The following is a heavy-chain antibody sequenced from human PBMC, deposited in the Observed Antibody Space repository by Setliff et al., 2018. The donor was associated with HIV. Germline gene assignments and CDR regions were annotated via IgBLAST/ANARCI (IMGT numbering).Heavy chain of an antibody. V-gene: IGHV5-51*01. J-gene: IGHJ3*02. CDR1: GYKFTTYW. Sequence: PGESLKISCKGSGYKFTTYWIAWVRQMPGKGLEWMGIIYPDDSDTRYSPSFQGRVTISADKSTSTAYLQWSSLKASDTAMYYCARRPVTGIGVNAFDIWGQGTMVTVSS. CDR2: IYPDDSDT. D-gene: IGHD6-19*01. CDR3: ARRPVTGIGVNAFDI.